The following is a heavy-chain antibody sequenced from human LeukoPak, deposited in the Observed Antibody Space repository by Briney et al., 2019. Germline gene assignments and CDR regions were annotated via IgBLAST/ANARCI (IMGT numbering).Heavy chain of an antibody. CDR3: ARGSTQFPVRGYCSSTSCLDAFDI. CDR1: GGSISSGDYY. CDR2: IYYSGST. J-gene: IGHJ3*02. D-gene: IGHD2-2*01. V-gene: IGHV4-30-4*08. Sequence: SQTLSLTCTVSGGSISSGDYYWSWIRQPPGKGLEWIGYIYYSGSTNYNPSLKSRVTMSVDTSKNQFSLKLSSVTAADTAVYYCARGSTQFPVRGYCSSTSCLDAFDIWGQGTMVTVSS.